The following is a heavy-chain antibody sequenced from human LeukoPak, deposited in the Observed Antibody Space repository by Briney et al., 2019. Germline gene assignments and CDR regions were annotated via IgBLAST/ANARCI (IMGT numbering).Heavy chain of an antibody. CDR3: ARGYCSDERCPVFPS. CDR2: ISNSETT. V-gene: IGHV4-59*01. J-gene: IGHJ5*02. D-gene: IGHD2-15*01. Sequence: SETLALTCSVSGGSITSYYWNWVRQTPGKGLEWIGYISNSETTDYGPSFKSRVTLSLDTSKNQFSLKLSSVTAADTGVYYCARGYCSDERCPVFPSWGQGTLVTVSS. CDR1: GGSITSYY.